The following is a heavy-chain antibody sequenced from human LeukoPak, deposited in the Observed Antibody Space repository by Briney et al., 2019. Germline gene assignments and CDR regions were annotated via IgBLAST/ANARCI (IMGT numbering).Heavy chain of an antibody. CDR1: GYTFTSYG. CDR2: ISAYNGNT. V-gene: IGHV1-18*01. CDR3: ARDNGAGPFSDAFDI. D-gene: IGHD3-10*01. J-gene: IGHJ3*02. Sequence: ASVKVSCKASGYTFTSYGISWVRQAPGQGLEWMGWISAYNGNTNYAQKLQGRVTMTTDTSTSTAYMELRSLRSDDTAMYYCARDNGAGPFSDAFDIWGQGTMVTVSS.